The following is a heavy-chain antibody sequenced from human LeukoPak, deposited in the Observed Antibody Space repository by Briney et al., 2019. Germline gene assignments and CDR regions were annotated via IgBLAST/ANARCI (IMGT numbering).Heavy chain of an antibody. J-gene: IGHJ4*02. CDR2: IIPIFGTA. CDR3: ARVTGTYCTNGVCYTEGVFDY. CDR1: GGTFSSYA. Sequence: SVKVSCKASGGTFSSYAISWVRQAPGQGLEWMGGIIPIFGTANYAQKFQGRVTITTDESTSTAYMELSSLRSEDTAVYYCARVTGTYCTNGVCYTEGVFDYWGQGTLVTASS. D-gene: IGHD2-8*01. V-gene: IGHV1-69*05.